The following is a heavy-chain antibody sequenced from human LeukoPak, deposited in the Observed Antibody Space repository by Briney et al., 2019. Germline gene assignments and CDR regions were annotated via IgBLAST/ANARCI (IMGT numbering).Heavy chain of an antibody. D-gene: IGHD6-19*01. CDR2: IKQDGSEK. V-gene: IGHV3-7*03. CDR1: GFTFSSYW. CDR3: ARDISSGWYDY. Sequence: GGSLRLSCAASGFTFSSYWMSWVRQAPGKGLEWVANIKQDGSEKYYVDSVKGRFTISRDSAKNSLYLQMNSLRAEDTAVYYCARDISSGWYDYWGQGTLVTVSS. J-gene: IGHJ4*02.